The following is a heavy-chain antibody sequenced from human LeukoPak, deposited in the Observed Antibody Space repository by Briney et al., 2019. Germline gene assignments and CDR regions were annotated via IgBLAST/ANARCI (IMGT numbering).Heavy chain of an antibody. J-gene: IGHJ4*02. D-gene: IGHD1-1*01. CDR3: AKDLVGYNWNFRGDYFDY. V-gene: IGHV3-30*02. CDR2: IRYDGSNT. Sequence: GGSLRLSCAASGFTFSSYAMSWVRQGPGKGLEGVAFIRYDGSNTYYADSVKGRFTISRDNSKNTLYLEMKSLRPEDTAVYYCAKDLVGYNWNFRGDYFDYWGQGTLVTVSS. CDR1: GFTFSSYA.